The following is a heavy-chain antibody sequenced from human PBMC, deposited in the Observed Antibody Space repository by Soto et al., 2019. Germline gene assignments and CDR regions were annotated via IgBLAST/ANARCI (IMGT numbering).Heavy chain of an antibody. J-gene: IGHJ6*02. CDR2: IYHSGST. CDR3: ASRMLYYYYSGMDV. Sequence: SETLSLTCAVSGGSISSSNWWSWVRQPPGKGLEWIGEIYHSGSTNYNPSLKSRVTISVDKSKNQFSLKLSSVTAADTAVYYCASRMLYYYYSGMDVWGQGTTVTVSS. D-gene: IGHD2-8*01. CDR1: GGSISSSNW. V-gene: IGHV4-4*02.